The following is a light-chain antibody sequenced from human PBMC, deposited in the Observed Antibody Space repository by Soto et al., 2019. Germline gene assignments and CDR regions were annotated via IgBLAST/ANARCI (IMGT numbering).Light chain of an antibody. CDR3: QQYNSYSWT. Sequence: DIQVTQSPSTLSASVGDRVTITCRASQSISSWLAWYQQQPGKAPKLLIYKASSLESGVPSRFSGSGSGTEFTLTISSLQPDDFAIYYCQQYNSYSWTFGQGTKVEIK. V-gene: IGKV1-5*03. J-gene: IGKJ1*01. CDR2: KAS. CDR1: QSISSW.